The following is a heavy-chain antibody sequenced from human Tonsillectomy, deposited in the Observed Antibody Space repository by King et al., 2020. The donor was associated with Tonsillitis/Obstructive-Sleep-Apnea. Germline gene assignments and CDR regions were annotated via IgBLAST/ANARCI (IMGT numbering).Heavy chain of an antibody. Sequence: VQLVESGAEVKKPGASVKVSCKASGYTFTDYYMHWVRQAPGQGLEWMGWINPNSGGTNYAQKFQGRVTMTRDTSISTAYMELSRLRSDDTAVYYCARVGAYYDSSAYYISLGQGTLVTVSS. CDR2: INPNSGGT. D-gene: IGHD3-22*01. CDR1: GYTFTDYY. CDR3: ARVGAYYDSSAYYIS. J-gene: IGHJ5*02. V-gene: IGHV1-2*02.